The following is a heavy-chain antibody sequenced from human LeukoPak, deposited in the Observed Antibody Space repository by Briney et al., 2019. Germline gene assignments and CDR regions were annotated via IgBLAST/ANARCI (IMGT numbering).Heavy chain of an antibody. J-gene: IGHJ4*02. D-gene: IGHD1-26*01. V-gene: IGHV4-61*02. CDR1: GGSISSGTYY. Sequence: SETLSLTCTVSGGSISSGTYYWSWIRQPAGKGLEWIGRIYTSGSTNYNPSLKSRDTISIDTSKNQFSLKLSSVTAADTAVYYCARDKVVGPTIWGQGTLVTVSS. CDR2: IYTSGST. CDR3: ARDKVVGPTI.